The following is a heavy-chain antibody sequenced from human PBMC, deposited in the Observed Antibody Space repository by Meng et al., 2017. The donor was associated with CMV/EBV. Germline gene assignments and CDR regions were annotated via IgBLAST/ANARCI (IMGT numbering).Heavy chain of an antibody. Sequence: FSSYTISWVRQAPGQGLEWMGRIIPILGIANYAQKFQGRVTITADKSTSTAYMELSSLRSEDTAVYYCARDLGAAAGTFWNDRWVDPWGQGTLVTVSS. CDR1: FSSYT. D-gene: IGHD6-13*01. J-gene: IGHJ5*02. CDR2: IIPILGIA. V-gene: IGHV1-69*04. CDR3: ARDLGAAAGTFWNDRWVDP.